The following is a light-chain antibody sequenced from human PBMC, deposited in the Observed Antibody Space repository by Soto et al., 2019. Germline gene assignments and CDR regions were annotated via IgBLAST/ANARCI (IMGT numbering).Light chain of an antibody. Sequence: EIVLTQSPATLSLSPGDRATLSCRASQSVSSYLAWYQQKPGQAPRLLIYDASNRATGIPARFSGSESGSEFTLTISGLQSEDFAVYYCQQGHNWPLTFGQGTRLEI. CDR2: DAS. CDR1: QSVSSY. J-gene: IGKJ2*01. V-gene: IGKV3-11*01. CDR3: QQGHNWPLT.